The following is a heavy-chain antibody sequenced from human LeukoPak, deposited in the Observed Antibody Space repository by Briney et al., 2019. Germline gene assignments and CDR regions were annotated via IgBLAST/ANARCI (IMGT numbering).Heavy chain of an antibody. D-gene: IGHD2-15*01. CDR1: GYTFTSYY. V-gene: IGHV1-46*01. Sequence: ASVKVSCKASGYTFTSYYMHWVRQAPGQGLEWRGIINPSGGSTSYAQKFQGRVTMTRDTSTSTVYMELSSLRSEDTAVYYCARDSEKPPTSQPLVVVAAFRSGPDYWGQGTLVTVSS. CDR3: ARDSEKPPTSQPLVVVAAFRSGPDY. CDR2: INPSGGST. J-gene: IGHJ4*02.